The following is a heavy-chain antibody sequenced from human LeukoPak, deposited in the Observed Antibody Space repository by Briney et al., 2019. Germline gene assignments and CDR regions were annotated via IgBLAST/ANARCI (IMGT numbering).Heavy chain of an antibody. CDR3: AKSGSWYYDSSGYYDY. D-gene: IGHD3-22*01. Sequence: GGSLRLSCVASGFTFSSNGMHWVRQAPGKGLEWVTFIQYDGSKKYYADSVKGRFTISRDNSKNTLYLEMNSLRAEDTAVYYCAKSGSWYYDSSGYYDYWGQGTLVTVSS. CDR2: IQYDGSKK. CDR1: GFTFSSNG. J-gene: IGHJ4*02. V-gene: IGHV3-30*02.